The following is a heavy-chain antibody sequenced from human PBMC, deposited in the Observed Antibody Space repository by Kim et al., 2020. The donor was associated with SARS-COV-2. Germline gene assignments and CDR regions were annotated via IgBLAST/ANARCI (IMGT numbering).Heavy chain of an antibody. Sequence: SETLSLTCTVSGGSISSGGYYWSWIRQHPGKGLEWIGYIYYSGSTYYNPSLKRRVTISVDTSKNQFSLKLSSVTAADTAVYYCAREEPYGDYARGYYYYYMDVWGKGTTVTVSS. J-gene: IGHJ6*03. CDR1: GGSISSGGYY. V-gene: IGHV4-31*03. CDR3: AREEPYGDYARGYYYYYMDV. CDR2: IYYSGST. D-gene: IGHD4-17*01.